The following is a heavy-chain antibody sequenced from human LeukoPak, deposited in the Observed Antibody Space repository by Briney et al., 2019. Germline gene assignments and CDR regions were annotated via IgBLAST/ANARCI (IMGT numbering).Heavy chain of an antibody. CDR3: AGLTRWLQPFDY. J-gene: IGHJ4*02. D-gene: IGHD5-24*01. Sequence: ASETLSLTCTVSGGSISSYYWSWIRQPPGKGLEWIGYIYYSGSTNYNPSLKSRVTISVDTSKNQFSLKLSSVTAADTAVYYCAGLTRWLQPFDYWGQGTLVTVSS. V-gene: IGHV4-59*08. CDR1: GGSISSYY. CDR2: IYYSGST.